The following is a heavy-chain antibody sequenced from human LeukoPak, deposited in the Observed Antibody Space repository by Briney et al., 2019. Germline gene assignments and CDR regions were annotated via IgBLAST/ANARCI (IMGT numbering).Heavy chain of an antibody. V-gene: IGHV3-23*01. J-gene: IGHJ4*02. CDR2: ISGSGGST. CDR1: GSTFSSYA. CDR3: AKQSTYYDFWSGYYIGPFDY. Sequence: GGSLRLSCAASGSTFSSYAMSWVRQAPGKGLEWVSAISGSGGSTYYADSVKGRFTISRDNSKNTLYLQMNSLRAEDTAVYYCAKQSTYYDFWSGYYIGPFDYWGQGTLVTVSS. D-gene: IGHD3-3*01.